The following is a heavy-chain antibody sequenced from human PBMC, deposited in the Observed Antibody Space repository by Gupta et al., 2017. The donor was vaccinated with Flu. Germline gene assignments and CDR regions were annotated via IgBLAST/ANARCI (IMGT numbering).Heavy chain of an antibody. V-gene: IGHV1-69*06. CDR2: IIPSVGAA. D-gene: IGHD2-2*02. CDR1: GGNFSSYA. J-gene: IGHJ6*02. CDR3: ARECSSTSCYTMSGYYYYGMDV. Sequence: QLQLVQSGAEVKKPGSSVKVSCQASGGNFSSYATSGVRQAPGPGHEWMGGIIPSVGAANYAQKFQGRVTITADKSTSTAYMELSSLRSEDTAVYDCARECSSTSCYTMSGYYYYGMDVWGQGTTVTVSS.